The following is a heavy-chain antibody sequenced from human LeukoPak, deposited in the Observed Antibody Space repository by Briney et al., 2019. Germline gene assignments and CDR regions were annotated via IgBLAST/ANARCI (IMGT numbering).Heavy chain of an antibody. D-gene: IGHD3-10*01. J-gene: IGHJ4*02. V-gene: IGHV3-33*01. CDR1: GFTFSSYG. Sequence: PGGSLRLSCAASGFTFSSYGMHWVRQAPGKGLEWVAVIWYDGSNKYYADSVKGRFTISRDNSKNTLYLQMNSLQTEDTGVYYCTTELVWFGVLAHWGQGTLATVSS. CDR3: TTELVWFGVLAH. CDR2: IWYDGSNK.